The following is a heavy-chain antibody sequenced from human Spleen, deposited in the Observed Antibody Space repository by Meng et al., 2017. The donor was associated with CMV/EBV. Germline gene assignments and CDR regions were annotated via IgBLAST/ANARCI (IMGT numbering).Heavy chain of an antibody. CDR1: GHSFSSYE. CDR2: ISFSGGGT. Sequence: GESLKISCEVSGHSFSSYEMNWVRQAPGKGLEWVSTISFSGGGTFYADSVKGRFAISRDNSKNTLTLQMNSLRVEDTALYYCAGWDVILVPTAHGRYSYYAMDVWGQGTTVTVSS. V-gene: IGHV3-23*01. J-gene: IGHJ6*02. CDR3: AGWDVILVPTAHGRYSYYAMDV. D-gene: IGHD2-2*01.